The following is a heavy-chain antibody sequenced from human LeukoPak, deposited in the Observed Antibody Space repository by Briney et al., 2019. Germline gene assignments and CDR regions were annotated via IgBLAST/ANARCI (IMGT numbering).Heavy chain of an antibody. CDR2: INYSGNT. CDR1: GYSISSGYY. D-gene: IGHD6-19*01. Sequence: SETLSLTCAVSGYSISSGYYWGWIRQSPGKGLEWIGSINYSGNTYYNPSLKSRVTMSVDTSKNQFSLKLSSVTAADTAVYYCSRRISSRSYSDYWGQGTLVTVSS. J-gene: IGHJ4*01. V-gene: IGHV4-38-2*01. CDR3: SRRISSRSYSDY.